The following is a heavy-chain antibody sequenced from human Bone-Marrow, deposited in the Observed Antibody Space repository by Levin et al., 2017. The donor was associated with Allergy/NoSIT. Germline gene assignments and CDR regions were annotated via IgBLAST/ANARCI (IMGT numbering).Heavy chain of an antibody. V-gene: IGHV3-30*18. Sequence: GESLKISCAASGFTFSSYGMHWVRQAPGKGLEWVAVISYDGSNKYYADSVKGRFTISRDNSKNTLYLQMNSLRAEDTAVYYCAKDRSPTYYYYYGMDVWGQGTTVTVSS. J-gene: IGHJ6*02. CDR1: GFTFSSYG. CDR3: AKDRSPTYYYYYGMDV. CDR2: ISYDGSNK. D-gene: IGHD6-19*01.